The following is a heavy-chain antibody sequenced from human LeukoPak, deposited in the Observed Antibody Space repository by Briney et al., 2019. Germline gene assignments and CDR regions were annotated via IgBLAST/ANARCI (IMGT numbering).Heavy chain of an antibody. D-gene: IGHD3-10*01. Sequence: GGSLRLSCSASGFTFSSYAMSWVRQAPGKGLEWVSAIRASGGTAYYADSVKGRFTISGDNSKNTLYLQMNSLRAEDTAVYYCAKDRESFVVGWFDPWGQGTLVIVSS. CDR3: AKDRESFVVGWFDP. J-gene: IGHJ5*02. CDR2: IRASGGTA. V-gene: IGHV3-23*01. CDR1: GFTFSSYA.